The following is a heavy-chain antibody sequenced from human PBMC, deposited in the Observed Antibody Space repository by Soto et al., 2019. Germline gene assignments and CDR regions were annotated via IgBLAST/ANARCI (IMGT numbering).Heavy chain of an antibody. CDR3: AREGSVVVVPAAISYYYYYMDV. J-gene: IGHJ6*03. CDR1: GGSFSGYY. V-gene: IGHV4-34*01. CDR2: INHSGST. Sequence: SETLSLTCAVYGGSFSGYYWSWIRQPPGKGLEWIGEINHSGSTNYNPSLKSRVTISVDTSKNQFSLKLSSVTAADTAVYYCAREGSVVVVPAAISYYYYYMDVWGKGTTVTVSS. D-gene: IGHD2-2*01.